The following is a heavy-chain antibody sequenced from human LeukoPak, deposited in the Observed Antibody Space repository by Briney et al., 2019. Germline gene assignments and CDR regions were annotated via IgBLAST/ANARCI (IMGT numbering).Heavy chain of an antibody. V-gene: IGHV1-69*13. CDR2: IIPIFGTA. CDR3: ARSLEYSSSSMLGWFDP. Sequence: ASVNVSCKASGGTFSSYAISWVRQAPGQGLEWMGGIIPIFGTANYAQKFQGRVTITADESTSTAYMELSSLRSEDTAVYYCARSLEYSSSSMLGWFDPWGQGTLVTVSS. D-gene: IGHD6-6*01. J-gene: IGHJ5*02. CDR1: GGTFSSYA.